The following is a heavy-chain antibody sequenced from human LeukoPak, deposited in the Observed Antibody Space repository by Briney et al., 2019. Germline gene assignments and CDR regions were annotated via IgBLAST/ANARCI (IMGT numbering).Heavy chain of an antibody. J-gene: IGHJ3*02. Sequence: GSSVKVSCKASGGTFSSYAISWVRQAPGQGLEWMGWISGYDGNTNYAQKLQGRVTMTTDTSTSTAYMEIRSLTSNDTGVYYCARDDDQLPFYIWGQGTMVTVSS. D-gene: IGHD2-2*01. CDR3: ARDDDQLPFYI. V-gene: IGHV1-18*01. CDR1: GGTFSSYA. CDR2: ISGYDGNT.